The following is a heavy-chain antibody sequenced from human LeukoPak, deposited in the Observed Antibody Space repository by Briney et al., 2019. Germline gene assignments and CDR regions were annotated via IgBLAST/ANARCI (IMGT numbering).Heavy chain of an antibody. CDR3: ARTWLAEYYFDY. Sequence: SETLSLTCTVSGGSISGYYWSWIRQSPGKGLEWIGCIFYSGSTNYNPSLKSRVTISVDTSTDRFSLKLGSVTAADTAVYYCARTWLAEYYFDYWGQGTLVTVSS. J-gene: IGHJ4*02. CDR2: IFYSGST. V-gene: IGHV4-59*01. CDR1: GGSISGYY. D-gene: IGHD6-19*01.